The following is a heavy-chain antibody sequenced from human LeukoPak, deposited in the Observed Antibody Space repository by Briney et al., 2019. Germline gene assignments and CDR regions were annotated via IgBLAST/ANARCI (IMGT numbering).Heavy chain of an antibody. V-gene: IGHV1-69*05. J-gene: IGHJ3*02. D-gene: IGHD6-19*01. Sequence: SVKVSCKASGGTFSSYAISWVRQAPGQGLEWMGGIIPIFGTANYAQKFQGRVTMTRDTSISTAYMELSRLRSDDTAVYYCAREIAVAGTRDAFDIWGQGTMVTVSS. CDR3: AREIAVAGTRDAFDI. CDR1: GGTFSSYA. CDR2: IIPIFGTA.